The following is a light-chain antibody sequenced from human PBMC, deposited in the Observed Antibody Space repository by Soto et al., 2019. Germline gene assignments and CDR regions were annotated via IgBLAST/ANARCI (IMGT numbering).Light chain of an antibody. V-gene: IGLV2-11*01. Sequence: QSALTQPRSVSGSPGQSVTISCTGTSSDVGGYNYVSWYQQHPGKAPKLMIYDVSKRPSGVPDRFSGSKSGNTASLTISGLQDEDEADYYCCSYAGSYYGFGTGTKVTVL. CDR3: CSYAGSYYG. CDR2: DVS. J-gene: IGLJ1*01. CDR1: SSDVGGYNY.